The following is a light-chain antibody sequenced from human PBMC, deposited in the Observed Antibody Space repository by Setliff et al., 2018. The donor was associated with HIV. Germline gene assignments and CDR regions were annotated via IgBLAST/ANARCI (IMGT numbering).Light chain of an antibody. J-gene: IGLJ1*01. V-gene: IGLV2-14*01. CDR3: SSYTSSGTLV. CDR2: DVS. Sequence: QSALAQPASVSGSPGQSITISCTGTSSDIGAYNYVSWYQQHPGKAPKLMIYDVSSRPSGVSNRFSGSKSGNTASLTISGLQAEDEADYYCSSYTSSGTLVFGTGIKV. CDR1: SSDIGAYNY.